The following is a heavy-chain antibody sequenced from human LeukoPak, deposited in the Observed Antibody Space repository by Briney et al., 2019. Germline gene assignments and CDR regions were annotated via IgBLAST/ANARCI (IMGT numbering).Heavy chain of an antibody. D-gene: IGHD3-22*01. CDR1: GFTFNNYE. J-gene: IGHJ4*02. V-gene: IGHV3-48*03. CDR2: ISTSGGTI. Sequence: GGSLRLSCAASGFTFNNYEMNWVRQAPGKGLEWVSYISTSGGTIYYADSVKGRFTISRDNAKNSLYLQMKSLRAEDTAVYYCAKGDYYDLDYWGQGTLVTVSS. CDR3: AKGDYYDLDY.